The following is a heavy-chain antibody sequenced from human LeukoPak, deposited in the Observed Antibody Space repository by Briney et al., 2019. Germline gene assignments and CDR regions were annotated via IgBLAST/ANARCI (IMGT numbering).Heavy chain of an antibody. CDR2: IYTSGST. CDR1: GGSISSGSYY. V-gene: IGHV4-61*02. Sequence: SETLSLTCTVSGGSISSGSYYWSWIRQPAGKGLEWTGRIYTSGSTNYNPSLKSRVTISVDTSKNQFSLKLSSVTAADTAVYYCARADGNYYDSSGYYIWYFDYWGQGTLVTVSS. CDR3: ARADGNYYDSSGYYIWYFDY. D-gene: IGHD3-22*01. J-gene: IGHJ4*02.